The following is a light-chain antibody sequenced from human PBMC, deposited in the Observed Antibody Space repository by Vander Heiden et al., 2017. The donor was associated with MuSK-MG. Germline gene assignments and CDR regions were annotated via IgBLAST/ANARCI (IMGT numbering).Light chain of an antibody. J-gene: IGKJ4*01. CDR2: AAS. V-gene: IGKV1-39*01. Sequence: DIQMTQSPSSLSASVGDGVTITCRASQSISSYLNWYQQKPGKAPKLLIYAASTLQGGVPSRFSGSASGTDFTLTMSRLQPEDFATYYCQQSDSNPLTFGGGTKVEIK. CDR3: QQSDSNPLT. CDR1: QSISSY.